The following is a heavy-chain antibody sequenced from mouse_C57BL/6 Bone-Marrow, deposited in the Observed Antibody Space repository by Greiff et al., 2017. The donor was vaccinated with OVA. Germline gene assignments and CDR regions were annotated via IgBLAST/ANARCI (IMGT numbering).Heavy chain of an antibody. CDR1: GYTFTSYW. CDR2: IDPSDSYT. CDR3: ARSDDYDGGYAMDY. Sequence: MQLQQPGAELVMPGASVKLSCKASGYTFTSYWMHWVKQRPGQGLEWIGEIDPSDSYTNYNQKFKGKSTLTVDKSSSSAYMQLSSLTSEDSAVYYCARSDDYDGGYAMDYWGQGTSVTVSS. J-gene: IGHJ4*01. V-gene: IGHV1-69*01. D-gene: IGHD2-4*01.